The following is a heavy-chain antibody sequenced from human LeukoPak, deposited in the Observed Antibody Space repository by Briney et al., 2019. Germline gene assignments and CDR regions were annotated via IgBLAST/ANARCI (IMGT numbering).Heavy chain of an antibody. CDR2: INPNSGGT. D-gene: IGHD6-13*01. CDR3: ARVPSNSSSWSLFDH. J-gene: IGHJ4*02. CDR1: GYTFTGYY. V-gene: IGHV1-2*02. Sequence: ASVKVSCKASGYTFTGYYMHWVRQAPGQGLEWMGWINPNSGGTNYAQKFQGRVTMTRDTSISTAYMELSRLRSDDTAVYYCARVPSNSSSWSLFDHWGQGTLVTVSS.